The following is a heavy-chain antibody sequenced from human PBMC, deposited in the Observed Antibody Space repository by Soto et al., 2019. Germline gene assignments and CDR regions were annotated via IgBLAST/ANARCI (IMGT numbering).Heavy chain of an antibody. CDR3: AKVSRKGSAIDFDY. D-gene: IGHD3-10*01. CDR1: GYTVSNYD. CDR2: VNPNNGDT. V-gene: IGHV1-8*01. J-gene: IGHJ4*02. Sequence: QVQLVQSGAELKKPGASVKVSCKASGYTVSNYDMNWVRQATGQGPEWIGCVNPNNGDTGYAQKIQGRVTLTTDNSTTTAYMELTSLRSEDTAIYYCAKVSRKGSAIDFDYWGQGTLITVSS.